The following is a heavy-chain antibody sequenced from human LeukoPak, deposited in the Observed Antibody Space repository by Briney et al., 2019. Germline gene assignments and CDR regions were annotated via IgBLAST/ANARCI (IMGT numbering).Heavy chain of an antibody. CDR1: GGSISSYY. V-gene: IGHV4-4*07. CDR2: IYTSGST. J-gene: IGHJ4*02. CDR3: ARDNRYCSSTSCYTLFDY. D-gene: IGHD2-2*02. Sequence: KSSETLSLTCTVSGGSISSYYWSWIRQPAGKGLEWIGRIYTSGSTNYNPSLKSRVTMSVDTSKNQFSLKLSSVTAADTAAYYCARDNRYCSSTSCYTLFDYWGQGTLVTVSS.